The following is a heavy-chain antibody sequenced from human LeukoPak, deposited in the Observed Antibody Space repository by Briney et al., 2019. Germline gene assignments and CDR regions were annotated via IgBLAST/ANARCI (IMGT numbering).Heavy chain of an antibody. CDR3: ARDVGVVVVVAATAPDY. CDR1: GFTFSSYA. J-gene: IGHJ4*02. V-gene: IGHV3-30-3*01. D-gene: IGHD2-15*01. CDR2: ISYDGSNK. Sequence: GGSLRLSCAASGFTFSSYAMSWVRQAPGKGLEWVAVISYDGSNKYYADSVKGRFTISRDNSKNTLYLQMNSLRAEDTAVYYCARDVGVVVVVAATAPDYWGQGTLVTVSS.